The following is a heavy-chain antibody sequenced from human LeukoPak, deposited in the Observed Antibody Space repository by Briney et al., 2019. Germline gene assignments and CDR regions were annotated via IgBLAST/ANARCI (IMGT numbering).Heavy chain of an antibody. Sequence: ASVKVSCKTSGYTFTNCYVHWVRQAPGQGLEWMGWIDPHSGGTNFAQKFKGRVTGTSDTSISTVYMELDRLQSDDTAIYYCARASSTYWGQGTQVTVSP. CDR1: GYTFTNCY. CDR2: IDPHSGGT. J-gene: IGHJ4*02. V-gene: IGHV1-2*02. CDR3: ARASSTY.